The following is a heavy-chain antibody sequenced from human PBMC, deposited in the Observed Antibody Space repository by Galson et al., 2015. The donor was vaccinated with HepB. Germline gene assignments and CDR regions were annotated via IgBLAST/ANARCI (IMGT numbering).Heavy chain of an antibody. V-gene: IGHV3-13*01. CDR3: ARDGKGYNFDS. D-gene: IGHD5-12*01. CDR1: GFTFSDYD. CDR2: IGFTGQT. J-gene: IGHJ5*01. Sequence: SLRLSCAASGFTFSDYDMHWVRQGPGKGLEWISVIGFTGQTYYADSVKGRVTISRENAKNSVYLQINSLRAEDPAVYYCARDGKGYNFDSWGQGTPVTVSS.